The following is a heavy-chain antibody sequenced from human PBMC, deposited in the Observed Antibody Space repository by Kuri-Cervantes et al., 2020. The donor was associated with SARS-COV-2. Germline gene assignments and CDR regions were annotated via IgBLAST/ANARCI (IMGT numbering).Heavy chain of an antibody. Sequence: GESLKISCAASGFIFDNYAMTWVRQAPGKGLEWVSVVSGSGDGSSYADSVKGRFTISRDNAKNSLYLQMNSLRAEDTAVYYCARDWAGYCSSTSCYSYYYYGMDVWGQGATVTVSS. D-gene: IGHD2-2*02. CDR2: VSGSGDGS. J-gene: IGHJ6*02. CDR3: ARDWAGYCSSTSCYSYYYYGMDV. CDR1: GFIFDNYA. V-gene: IGHV3-23*01.